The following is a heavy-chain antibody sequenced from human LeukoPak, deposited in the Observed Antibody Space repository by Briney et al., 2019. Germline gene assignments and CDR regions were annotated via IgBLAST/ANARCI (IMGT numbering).Heavy chain of an antibody. V-gene: IGHV3-30*04. Sequence: GGSLRLSCAGSGFTFSLHNMHWVRQAPGKGLEWVALISFGGSPKYYADSVKGRFTISRDNSKNTLFLQMSSLKAEDTAVYYCAREGASNGYHCMDVWGQGTTVSVS. CDR2: ISFGGSPK. CDR1: GFTFSLHN. J-gene: IGHJ6*02. CDR3: AREGASNGYHCMDV. D-gene: IGHD5-12*01.